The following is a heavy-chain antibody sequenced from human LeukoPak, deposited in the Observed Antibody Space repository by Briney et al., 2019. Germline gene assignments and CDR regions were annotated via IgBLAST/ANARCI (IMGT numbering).Heavy chain of an antibody. D-gene: IGHD2-21*01. V-gene: IGHV4-4*07. CDR2: ISTSGGA. CDR1: GGSISRYS. J-gene: IGHJ4*02. Sequence: KPSETLSLTCTVSGGSISRYSWSWIRQAAGKGLQWIGRISTSGGANYNPSLKSRVTLSVDTSQSQLSLSLTSVTAADTAVYHCARDYRGDVFDYWGQGTLVTVSP. CDR3: ARDYRGDVFDY.